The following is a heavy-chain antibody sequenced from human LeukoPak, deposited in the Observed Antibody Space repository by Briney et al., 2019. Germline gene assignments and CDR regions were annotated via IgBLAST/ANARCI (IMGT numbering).Heavy chain of an antibody. CDR3: AREAVATPYFDY. CDR2: IYTSEST. Sequence: SETLSLTCTVSGGSISSYYWSWIRQPAGKGLEWIGRIYTSESTNYNPSLKSRVTMSVDTSKNQFSLKLSSVTAADTAVYYCAREAVATPYFDYWGQGTLVTVSS. V-gene: IGHV4-4*07. J-gene: IGHJ4*02. D-gene: IGHD5-12*01. CDR1: GGSISSYY.